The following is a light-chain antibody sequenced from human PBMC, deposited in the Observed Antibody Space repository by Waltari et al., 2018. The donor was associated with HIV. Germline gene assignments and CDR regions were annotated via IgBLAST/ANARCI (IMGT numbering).Light chain of an antibody. CDR1: VSNIRAHT. CDR3: ATWDDGLSGWV. V-gene: IGLV1-44*01. J-gene: IGLJ3*02. CDR2: NND. Sequence: QSVVTQPPSASGTTRERGTMLCSTSVSNIRAHTLTRYQHPPQPAPKLLIYNNDERPSCVPDRFSASKTGTSASLDISGLQSEDEADYYCATWDDGLSGWVFGGGTKLTVL.